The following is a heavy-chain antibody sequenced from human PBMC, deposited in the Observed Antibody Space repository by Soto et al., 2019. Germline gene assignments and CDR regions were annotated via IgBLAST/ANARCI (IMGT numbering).Heavy chain of an antibody. CDR1: GGTFSNFA. Sequence: QVQLVQSGAEVKKPGSSVKVSCKASGGTFSNFAISLVRQAPGQGLEWMRGFIPIFGTLNYAKRFQGRLTLSADESTSAADMGLISLGSEDTAMYYSAIIKLLVLSWGKGTLGTVSA. V-gene: IGHV1-69*01. D-gene: IGHD6-13*01. CDR3: AIIKLLVLS. CDR2: FIPIFGTL. J-gene: IGHJ1*01.